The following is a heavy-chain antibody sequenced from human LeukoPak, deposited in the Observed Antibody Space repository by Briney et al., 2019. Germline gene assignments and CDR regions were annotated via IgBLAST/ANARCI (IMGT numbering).Heavy chain of an antibody. V-gene: IGHV3-20*04. D-gene: IGHD3-3*01. Sequence: GGSLRLSCAASGFTFDDYGLSWVRQAPGKGLEWVSSINWSGSSTGYADSVKGRFTISRDNAKNSLYLQMNSLRAEDTALYYCAQDPAGVVINWGQGSLVTVSS. CDR1: GFTFDDYG. CDR2: INWSGSST. J-gene: IGHJ4*02. CDR3: AQDPAGVVIN.